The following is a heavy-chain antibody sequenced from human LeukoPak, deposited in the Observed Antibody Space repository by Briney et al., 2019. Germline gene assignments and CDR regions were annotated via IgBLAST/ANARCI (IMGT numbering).Heavy chain of an antibody. CDR1: GDSIDSVXYY. Sequence: TXXVSGDSIDSVXYYWXWIRQPPXXXXXXIXSXDYSGRTFYNPSLMSRVTISVDTSNNEFSLNLTSVTAADTAVYYCATEFYDFLSGESWFDPWGKGALVTVS. V-gene: IGHV4-39*07. CDR2: XDYSGRT. J-gene: IGHJ5*02. CDR3: ATEFYDFLSGESWFDP. D-gene: IGHD3-9*01.